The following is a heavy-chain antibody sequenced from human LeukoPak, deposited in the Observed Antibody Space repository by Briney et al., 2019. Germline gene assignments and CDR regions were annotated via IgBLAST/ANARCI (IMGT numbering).Heavy chain of an antibody. CDR2: IIPIFGTA. CDR1: GGTFSSYA. J-gene: IGHJ4*02. D-gene: IGHD6-13*01. CDR3: ARGMIAAAGTIDY. V-gene: IGHV1-69*13. Sequence: ASVKVSCKASGGTFSSYAISWVRQAPGQGLEWMGGIIPIFGTANYAQKFQGRVTITADESTSTAYMELSSLRSEDTAVYYCARGMIAAAGTIDYWGQGTLVTVSS.